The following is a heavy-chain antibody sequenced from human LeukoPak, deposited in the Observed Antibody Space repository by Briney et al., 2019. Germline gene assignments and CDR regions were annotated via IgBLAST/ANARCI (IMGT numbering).Heavy chain of an antibody. CDR1: GGSISSGGYS. CDR3: AREANAFDI. Sequence: TSETLSLTCAVSGGSISSGGYSWSWIRQPPGNGLQCIGYIYHSGSTYYNPSLKSRVTMSVDTSKNQFSLKLSSVTAADTAVYYCAREANAFDIWGQGAMVTVSS. J-gene: IGHJ3*02. V-gene: IGHV4-30-4*07. CDR2: IYHSGST.